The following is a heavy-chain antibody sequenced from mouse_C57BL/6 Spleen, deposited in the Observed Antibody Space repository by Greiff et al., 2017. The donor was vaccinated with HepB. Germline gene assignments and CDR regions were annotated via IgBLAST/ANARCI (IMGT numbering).Heavy chain of an antibody. D-gene: IGHD2-12*01. V-gene: IGHV1-18*01. Sequence: EVQLQQSGPELVKPGASVKIPCKASGYTFTDYNMDWVKQSHGKSLEWIGDINPNNGGTIYNQKFKGKATLTVDKSSSTAYMELRSLTSEDTAVYYGERREAYYSQTLYWYFDVWGTGTTVTVSS. CDR1: GYTFTDYN. CDR2: INPNNGGT. J-gene: IGHJ1*03. CDR3: ERREAYYSQTLYWYFDV.